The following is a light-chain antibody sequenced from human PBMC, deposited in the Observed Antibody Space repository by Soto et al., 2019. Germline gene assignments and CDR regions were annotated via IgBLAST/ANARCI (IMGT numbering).Light chain of an antibody. CDR3: QQSHSHPPLT. CDR1: QSISKF. CDR2: DAS. Sequence: DIQMTQSPSSLSASVGDRVTITCRASQSISKFLNWYQQKPGKAPKLLIYDASSFHRGVPSRFSGSRGGAELTLVISSLQLEDCPTNYCQQSHSHPPLTFGQGTRLEI. J-gene: IGKJ5*01. V-gene: IGKV1-39*01.